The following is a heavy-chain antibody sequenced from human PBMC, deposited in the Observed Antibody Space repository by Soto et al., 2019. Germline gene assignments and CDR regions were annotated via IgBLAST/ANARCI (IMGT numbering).Heavy chain of an antibody. D-gene: IGHD4-4*01. V-gene: IGHV4-30-2*01. J-gene: IGHJ4*02. CDR2: IHHNGGT. CDR3: ARADGTTTFGYFDY. Sequence: KPSETLSLTCAVSGDSISSEGYSWSWIRQPPGKGLEWIGHIHHNGGTSYNPSLKSRVTISGDRSKNQLSLEMTSVTAADTAVYYCARADGTTTFGYFDYWGQGTLVTVSS. CDR1: GDSISSEGYS.